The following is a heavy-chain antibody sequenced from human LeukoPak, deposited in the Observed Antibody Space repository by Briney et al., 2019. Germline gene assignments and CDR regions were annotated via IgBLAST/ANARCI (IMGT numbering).Heavy chain of an antibody. D-gene: IGHD2-15*01. V-gene: IGHV3-23*01. CDR2: ISSSADNT. Sequence: GGSLTLSCAASGFTFSNYAMSWVRQAPGKGLEWVSSISSSADNTYHADSVKGRFTISRDNSKNTLSLQMNSLRAEYTALYYCAKDRGGPTDSWGQGTLVSVCS. J-gene: IGHJ4*02. CDR3: AKDRGGPTDS. CDR1: GFTFSNYA.